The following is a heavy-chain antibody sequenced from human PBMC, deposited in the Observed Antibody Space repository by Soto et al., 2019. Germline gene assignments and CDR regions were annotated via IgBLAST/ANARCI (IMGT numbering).Heavy chain of an antibody. Sequence: PSETLSLTCAVSGGSISSSNWWSWVRQPPGKGLEWIGEIYHSGSTNYNPSLKSRVTISVDKSKNQFSLKLSSVTAADTAVYYCARLGWFEYYGMDVWGQGITVTVSS. J-gene: IGHJ6*02. V-gene: IGHV4-4*02. CDR2: IYHSGST. CDR3: ARLGWFEYYGMDV. D-gene: IGHD3-10*01. CDR1: GGSISSSNW.